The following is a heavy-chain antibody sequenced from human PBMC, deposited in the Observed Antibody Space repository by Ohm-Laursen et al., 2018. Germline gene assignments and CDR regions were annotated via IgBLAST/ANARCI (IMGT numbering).Heavy chain of an antibody. CDR3: ARVRAGTGTVFDY. CDR1: GYTFTGYY. Sequence: SSVTVSCKSSGYTFTGYYMYWVRQAPGQGLEWMGWINPNSGGTKYAQKFQGRVTITADKSTSTAYMELSSLRSEDTAVYYCARVRAGTGTVFDYWGQGTLVTVSS. CDR2: INPNSGGT. V-gene: IGHV1-2*02. D-gene: IGHD1-7*01. J-gene: IGHJ4*02.